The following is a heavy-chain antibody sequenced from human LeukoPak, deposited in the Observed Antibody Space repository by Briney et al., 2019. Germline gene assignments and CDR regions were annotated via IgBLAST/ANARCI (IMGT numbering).Heavy chain of an antibody. D-gene: IGHD6-13*01. J-gene: IGHJ4*02. Sequence: ASVKVSCKASGYTFNRFGISWVRQAPGQGLECLGWTNTYNGKTKVAARFRGRVTMTADTSTSTVNLELGSLRLDDTAVYFCARDTPQHLKRFDFWGQGTLVTVSS. CDR2: TNTYNGKT. CDR1: GYTFNRFG. CDR3: ARDTPQHLKRFDF. V-gene: IGHV1-18*01.